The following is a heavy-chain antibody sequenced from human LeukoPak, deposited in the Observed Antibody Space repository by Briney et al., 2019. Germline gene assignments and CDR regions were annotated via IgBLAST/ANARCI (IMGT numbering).Heavy chain of an antibody. J-gene: IGHJ4*02. CDR1: GGSFSGYY. Sequence: SETLSLTCAVYGGSFSGYYWSWIRQPPGKGLEWIGEINHSGSTNYNPSLKSRVTISVDTSKNQFSLKLSSVTAADTAVYYCARAGLRWYYDRDYWGQGTLVTVSS. CDR3: ARAGLRWYYDRDY. D-gene: IGHD4-23*01. V-gene: IGHV4-34*01. CDR2: INHSGST.